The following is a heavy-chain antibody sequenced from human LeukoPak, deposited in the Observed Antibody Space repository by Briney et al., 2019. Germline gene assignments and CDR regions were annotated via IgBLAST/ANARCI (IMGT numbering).Heavy chain of an antibody. D-gene: IGHD3-9*01. CDR2: ISGSGGST. Sequence: AGGSLRLSCAASGFTFSSYGMSWVRQAPGRGLEWVSAISGSGGSTYYADSVKGRFTISRDNSKNTLYLQMNSLRAEDTAVYYCAKDSYFDWLLTNYFDYWGQGTLVTVSS. J-gene: IGHJ4*02. V-gene: IGHV3-23*01. CDR1: GFTFSSYG. CDR3: AKDSYFDWLLTNYFDY.